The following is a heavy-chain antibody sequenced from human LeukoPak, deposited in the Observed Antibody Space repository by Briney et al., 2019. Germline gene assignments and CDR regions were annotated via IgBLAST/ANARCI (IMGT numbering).Heavy chain of an antibody. D-gene: IGHD5-24*01. CDR3: ARGTRWLQPYYFDY. V-gene: IGHV1-2*02. CDR2: INPNSGGT. J-gene: IGHJ4*02. CDR1: GYTLTGYY. Sequence: ASVKVSCKASGYTLTGYYMHWVRQAPGQGLEWMGWINPNSGGTNYAQKFQGRVTMTRDTSISTAYMELSRLRSDDTAVYYCARGTRWLQPYYFDYWGQGTLVTVSS.